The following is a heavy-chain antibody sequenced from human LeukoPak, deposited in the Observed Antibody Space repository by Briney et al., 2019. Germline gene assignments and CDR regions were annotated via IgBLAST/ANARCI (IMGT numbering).Heavy chain of an antibody. CDR2: MNPNSGNT. CDR1: GYTFTSYD. Sequence: GDSVKVSCKASGYTFTSYDINWVRQAPGQGLEWLGWMNPNSGNTGYAQKFQGRVTMTRDTSISTAYMELNSLRSEDTAVYYCARDLYCSGGSCHSPAGRTYDYWGQGTLVTVSS. CDR3: ARDLYCSGGSCHSPAGRTYDY. D-gene: IGHD2-15*01. V-gene: IGHV1-8*01. J-gene: IGHJ4*02.